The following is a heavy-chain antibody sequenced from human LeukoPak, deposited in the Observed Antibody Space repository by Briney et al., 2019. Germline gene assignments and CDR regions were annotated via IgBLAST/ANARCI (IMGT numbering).Heavy chain of an antibody. CDR3: ARGSPELTLDAFDI. CDR1: GFTFSSYW. Sequence: GGSVRLSCAASGFTFSSYWMHWVRQAPGKGLVWVSRINTDGSSTSYADSVKGRFTISRDNAKNTLYLQMNSLRAEDTAVYYCARGSPELTLDAFDIWGQGTMVTVSS. J-gene: IGHJ3*02. V-gene: IGHV3-74*01. D-gene: IGHD1-7*01. CDR2: INTDGSST.